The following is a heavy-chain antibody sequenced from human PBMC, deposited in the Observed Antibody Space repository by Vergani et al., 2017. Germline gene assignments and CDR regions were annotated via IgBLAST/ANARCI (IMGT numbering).Heavy chain of an antibody. CDR3: ARLGGLGETIFGVEPGACDI. Sequence: EVQLVQSGAEVKKPGESLKISCKGSGYSFTSYWIGWVRQMPGKGLEWMGIIYPGDSDTRYSPSFQGQVTIAADKSISTAYLQWSSLKAAYTAMYYCARLGGLGETIFGVEPGACDIWGQGTMVTVSS. V-gene: IGHV5-51*01. CDR2: IYPGDSDT. CDR1: GYSFTSYW. D-gene: IGHD3-3*01. J-gene: IGHJ3*02.